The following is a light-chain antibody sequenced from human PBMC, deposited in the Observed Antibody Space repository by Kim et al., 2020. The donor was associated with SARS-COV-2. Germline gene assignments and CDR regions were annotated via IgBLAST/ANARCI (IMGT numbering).Light chain of an antibody. CDR3: QQSYTTPWLT. CDR1: QSIGTR. J-gene: IGKJ4*01. CDR2: AAS. V-gene: IGKV1-39*01. Sequence: VGDRVTIAGRASQSIGTRWNLYQQRPGKAPKLLIYAASNLQGGVPSRFSGTGSGTDFALTISSLQPEDFATYYCQQSYTTPWLTFGGGTKVDIK.